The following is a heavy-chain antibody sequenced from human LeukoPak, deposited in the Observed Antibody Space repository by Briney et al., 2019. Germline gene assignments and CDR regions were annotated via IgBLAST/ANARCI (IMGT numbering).Heavy chain of an antibody. Sequence: SLRLSCAASGFTFSSYAMSWVRQAPGKGLEWVSAISGSGGSTYYADSVKGRFTISRDNSKNTLYLQMNSLRAEDTAVYYCAKPWGIAVAGYYFDYWGQGTLVTVSS. V-gene: IGHV3-23*01. CDR3: AKPWGIAVAGYYFDY. D-gene: IGHD6-19*01. CDR1: GFTFSSYA. CDR2: ISGSGGST. J-gene: IGHJ4*02.